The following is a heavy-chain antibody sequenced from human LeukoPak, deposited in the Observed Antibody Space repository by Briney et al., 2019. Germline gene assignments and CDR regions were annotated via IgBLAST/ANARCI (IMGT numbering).Heavy chain of an antibody. V-gene: IGHV4-59*08. CDR2: IYYSGST. D-gene: IGHD1-26*01. CDR3: ARRSLVRTVGYYYGMDV. J-gene: IGHJ6*02. CDR1: GGSISSYY. Sequence: SETLSLTCTVSGGSISSYYWSWIRQPPGKGLEWIGYIYYSGSTNYNPSLKSRVTISVDTSKNQFSLKLSSVTAADTAVYYCARRSLVRTVGYYYGMDVWGQGITVTVSS.